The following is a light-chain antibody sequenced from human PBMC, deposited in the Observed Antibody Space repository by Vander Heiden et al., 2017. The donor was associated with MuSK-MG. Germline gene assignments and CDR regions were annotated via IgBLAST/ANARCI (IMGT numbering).Light chain of an antibody. Sequence: VLPPSPLSLPVTPGEPPSIPCRSSHILLHGNVYNYFVSYLQKPGQSPPLLLYLGTNRASGVPERWSGRGSGAAVTRNSSRVEAKDVGVDDCRQALQNPITFGQGTRLEIK. V-gene: IGKV2-28*01. CDR2: LGT. CDR3: RQALQNPIT. J-gene: IGKJ5*01. CDR1: HILLHGNVYNY.